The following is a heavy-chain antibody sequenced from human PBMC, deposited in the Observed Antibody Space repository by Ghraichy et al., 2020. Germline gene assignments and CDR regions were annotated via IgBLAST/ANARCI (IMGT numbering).Heavy chain of an antibody. V-gene: IGHV3-13*01. CDR3: ARAVAGTHWFDP. CDR1: GFTLSTYD. Sequence: WGSLRLSCAASGFTLSTYDMHWVRQGTGKYLELVAGIDTVSGTYYPDSVKGRFIISRENAKNSLYLQMNSLSTGDTAVYYCARAVAGTHWFDPWGQGTLVTVSS. D-gene: IGHD6-19*01. CDR2: IDTVSGT. J-gene: IGHJ5*02.